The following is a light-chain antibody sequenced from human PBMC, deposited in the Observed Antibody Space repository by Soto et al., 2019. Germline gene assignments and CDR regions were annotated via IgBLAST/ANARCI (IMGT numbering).Light chain of an antibody. CDR2: EVN. CDR1: SSDVGGYKY. J-gene: IGLJ1*01. Sequence: QSVLTQPLSASGSPGQSVTISCTGTSSDVGGYKYVSWYQQHPDKAPKLMIFEVNKRPSGVPDRFSGSKSGNTASLTVSGLQAEDEADYYCSSYAGINNLGVFGTGTKLTVL. V-gene: IGLV2-8*01. CDR3: SSYAGINNLGV.